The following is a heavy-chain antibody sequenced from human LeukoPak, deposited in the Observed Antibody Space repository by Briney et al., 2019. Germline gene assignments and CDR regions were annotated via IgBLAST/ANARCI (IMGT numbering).Heavy chain of an antibody. V-gene: IGHV4-34*01. D-gene: IGHD2-2*02. J-gene: IGHJ4*02. CDR2: INHSGST. CDR1: GGSFSGYY. Sequence: SETLSLTCAVYGGSFSGYYWSWIRQPPGKGLEWIGEINHSGSTNYNPSLKSRVTISVDRSKNQFSLKLSSVTAADTAVYYCARTLGGCSSTSCYSEIYYFDYWGQGTLVTVSS. CDR3: ARTLGGCSSTSCYSEIYYFDY.